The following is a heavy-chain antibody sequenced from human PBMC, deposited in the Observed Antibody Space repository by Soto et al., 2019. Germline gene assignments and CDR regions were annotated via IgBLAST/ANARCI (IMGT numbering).Heavy chain of an antibody. CDR1: SGSFSGYY. J-gene: IGHJ4*02. CDR2: ISQSGNT. D-gene: IGHD6-6*01. Sequence: SETLSLTCSIYSGSFSGYYWSWIRQPPGKGLEWIGEISQSGNTNYSPSLKSRVSISIDTPKKQFSLNLASVSAADTAVYYCARAPKVSGSSQTRPDFWGQGTLVTVSS. CDR3: ARAPKVSGSSQTRPDF. V-gene: IGHV4-34*01.